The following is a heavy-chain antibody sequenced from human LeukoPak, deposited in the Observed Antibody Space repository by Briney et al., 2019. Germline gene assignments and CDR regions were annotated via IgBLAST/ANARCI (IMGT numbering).Heavy chain of an antibody. D-gene: IGHD6-19*01. CDR2: IYYSGST. CDR1: GGSISSYY. Sequence: SETLSLTCTVSGGSISSYYWSWIRQPPGKGLEWIGYIYYSGSTNYNPSLKSRVTISVDTSKNQFSLKLSSVTAAETAVYYCARVSRRYSSGWYPLYYFDYWGQGTLVTVSS. CDR3: ARVSRRYSSGWYPLYYFDY. J-gene: IGHJ4*02. V-gene: IGHV4-59*01.